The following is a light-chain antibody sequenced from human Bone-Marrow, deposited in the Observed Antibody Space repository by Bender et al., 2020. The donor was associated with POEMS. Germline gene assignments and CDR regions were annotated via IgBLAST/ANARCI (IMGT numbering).Light chain of an antibody. CDR2: YDD. V-gene: IGLV1-47*02. CDR3: SAWDDSLSGWV. Sequence: QSVLTQPPSASGTPGQRVSISCSGSNANIGNHYVYWYQHLPGTAPKLLIYYDDLLTPGVSDRFSASKSGTSASLAISELQSEDEALYYCSAWDDSLSGWVFGGGTKLTVL. J-gene: IGLJ3*02. CDR1: NANIGNHY.